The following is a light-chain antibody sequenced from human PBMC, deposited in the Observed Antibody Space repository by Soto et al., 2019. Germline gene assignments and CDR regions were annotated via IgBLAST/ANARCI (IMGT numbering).Light chain of an antibody. V-gene: IGKV2-28*01. CDR3: MQALQTPPYT. CDR2: LGS. Sequence: DIVMTQSPLSLPVTPGEPASISCRSSQSLLHSNGYNFLDWYLQKPGQSPQLLIHLGSNRASGVPDRFSGSGSGTDFILTISRVEAEDVGVYYCMQALQTPPYTFGQGTKVEIK. J-gene: IGKJ2*01. CDR1: QSLLHSNGYNF.